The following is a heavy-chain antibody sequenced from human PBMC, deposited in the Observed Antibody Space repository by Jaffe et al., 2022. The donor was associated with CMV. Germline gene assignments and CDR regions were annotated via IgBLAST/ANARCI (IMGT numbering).Heavy chain of an antibody. V-gene: IGHV3-11*01. CDR2: ISSSAGTI. Sequence: QVQLVESGGGLVKPGGSLRLSCAGSGFTFSDYYLSWIRQAPGTGLEWVSYISSSAGTIYYADSVRGRFTISRDNAKNSLYLQMNSLRAEDTAVYYCARNRSIYYDSHEDVGAFDIWGQGTMVTVSS. J-gene: IGHJ3*02. CDR3: ARNRSIYYDSHEDVGAFDI. CDR1: GFTFSDYY. D-gene: IGHD3-22*01.